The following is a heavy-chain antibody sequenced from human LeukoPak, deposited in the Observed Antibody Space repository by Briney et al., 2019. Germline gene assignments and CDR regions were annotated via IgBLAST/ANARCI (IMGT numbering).Heavy chain of an antibody. J-gene: IGHJ4*02. Sequence: ASLKDSCQDSFYTYTHHGINSVRPAPRQGLAWVGWISAYNDNTHYAQKLQGRVTMTTDTSTSTAYMELRSLRSDDTAVYYCARSCSSTSCYLNDYWGQGTLVTVSS. CDR1: FYTYTHHG. D-gene: IGHD2-2*01. V-gene: IGHV1-18*04. CDR2: ISAYNDNT. CDR3: ARSCSSTSCYLNDY.